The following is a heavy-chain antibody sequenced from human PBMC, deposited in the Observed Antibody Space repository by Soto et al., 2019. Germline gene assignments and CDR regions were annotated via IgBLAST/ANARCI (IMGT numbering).Heavy chain of an antibody. CDR3: ARENLDGYQLPPGPYYYYGMDV. CDR2: ISGSGGST. D-gene: IGHD2-2*01. J-gene: IGHJ6*02. V-gene: IGHV3-23*01. CDR1: GFTFSSYA. Sequence: GGSLRLSCAASGFTFSSYAMSWVRQAPGKGLEWVSAISGSGGSTYYADSVKGRFTISRDNSKNTLYLQMNSLRAEDTAVYYCARENLDGYQLPPGPYYYYGMDVWGQGTTVTVSS.